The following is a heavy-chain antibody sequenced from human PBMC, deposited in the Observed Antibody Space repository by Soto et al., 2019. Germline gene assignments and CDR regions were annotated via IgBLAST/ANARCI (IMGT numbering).Heavy chain of an antibody. V-gene: IGHV4-38-2*02. CDR2: IYHGGTT. CDR3: ARVHVMGVAGSTFAY. CDR1: YCSSIDLCD. Sequence: LEPHSVTTTVVYCSSIDLCDCRFIRQPPGKGPEWIASIYHGGTTFYNPSLKSRITISVDTSNNQFSLKLTSVTAADTAVYYCARVHVMGVAGSTFAYWGHGTLVTVSS. D-gene: IGHD6-19*01. J-gene: IGHJ4*01.